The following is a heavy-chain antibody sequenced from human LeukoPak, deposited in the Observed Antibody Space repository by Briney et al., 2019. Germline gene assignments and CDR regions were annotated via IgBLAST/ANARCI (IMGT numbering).Heavy chain of an antibody. J-gene: IGHJ3*02. CDR1: GFTFDDYG. D-gene: IGHD4-23*01. CDR3: ARIIMDYGGNWRAFDI. Sequence: GGSLRLSCAASGFTFDDYGMSWVRRAPGKGLEWVSGINWNGGSTGYADSLKGRFTISRDNAKNSLSLQMNSLRAEDTALYYCARIIMDYGGNWRAFDIWGQGTMVTVSS. V-gene: IGHV3-20*04. CDR2: INWNGGST.